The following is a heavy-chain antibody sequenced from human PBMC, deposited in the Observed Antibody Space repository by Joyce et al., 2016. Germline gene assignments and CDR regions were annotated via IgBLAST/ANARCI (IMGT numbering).Heavy chain of an antibody. V-gene: IGHV1-18*01. CDR1: GYIFTTYG. Sequence: QVQLVQSGSEVKKPGASVEVSCKASGYIFTTYGISWVRQAPGQGFEWMGVISAQHGNTKYAQKFQGRVTMTIDTSTSTAYMELESLRSDDTAVYYCARDIHYYNSSGYYWGAFDIWGQGTMVSVSS. J-gene: IGHJ3*02. CDR2: ISAQHGNT. D-gene: IGHD3-22*01. CDR3: ARDIHYYNSSGYYWGAFDI.